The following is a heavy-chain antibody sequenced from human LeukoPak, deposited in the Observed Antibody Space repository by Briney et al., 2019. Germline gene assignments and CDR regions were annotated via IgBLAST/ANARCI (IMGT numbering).Heavy chain of an antibody. CDR2: IFTDGSTT. J-gene: IGHJ4*01. CDR1: EFDFFSYG. D-gene: IGHD2-21*02. CDR3: ARELPREVTLDY. Sequence: GPSLRLSCVASEFDFFSYGMQWVRQAPGKGLVWVSRIFTDGSTTTYADSVKGRFTISRDNAKNTLYLEMKSLRVEDTAVYYCARELPREVTLDYWGQGTLVTVSP. V-gene: IGHV3-74*03.